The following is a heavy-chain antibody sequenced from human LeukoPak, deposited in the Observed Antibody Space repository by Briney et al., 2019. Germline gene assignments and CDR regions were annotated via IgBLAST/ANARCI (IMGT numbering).Heavy chain of an antibody. Sequence: PSETLSLTCTVSGGSMSGYFWSWIRQPPGKGLEWIGYIYYSGSTNYNPSLKSRVTISVDTSKNQFSLKLSSVTAADTAVYYCARGPDLTALNWGQGTLVTVSS. CDR2: IYYSGST. CDR1: GGSMSGYF. CDR3: ARGPDLTALN. V-gene: IGHV4-59*01. D-gene: IGHD3-9*01. J-gene: IGHJ4*02.